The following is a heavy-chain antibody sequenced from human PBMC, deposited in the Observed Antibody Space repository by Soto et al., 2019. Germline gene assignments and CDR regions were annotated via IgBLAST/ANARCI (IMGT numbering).Heavy chain of an antibody. J-gene: IGHJ5*02. CDR2: IYWDDDK. CDR1: GFSLSTSGVG. V-gene: IGHV2-5*02. Sequence: QITLKESGPTLVKPTQTLTLTCTFSGFSLSTSGVGVGWIRQPPGKALEWLALIYWDDDKRYSPSLKSRLTITKDTSKNQVVLTMTNMDPVDTATYYCAHARDGDYYGSGSYFDWFDPWGQGTLVTVSS. CDR3: AHARDGDYYGSGSYFDWFDP. D-gene: IGHD3-10*01.